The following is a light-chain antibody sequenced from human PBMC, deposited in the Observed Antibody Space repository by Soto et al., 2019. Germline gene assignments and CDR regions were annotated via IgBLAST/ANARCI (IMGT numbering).Light chain of an antibody. J-gene: IGLJ3*02. CDR2: GVS. CDR1: PSDIGNYNY. Sequence: QSALTQPASVSGSPGQSITISCTGTPSDIGNYNYVSWYQQHPGKAPKLIIYGVSNRPSGVSNRFSASKSGNAASLTISGLQAEDEADYYCRSYTAYTTLWVFGGGTKVTVL. V-gene: IGLV2-14*01. CDR3: RSYTAYTTLWV.